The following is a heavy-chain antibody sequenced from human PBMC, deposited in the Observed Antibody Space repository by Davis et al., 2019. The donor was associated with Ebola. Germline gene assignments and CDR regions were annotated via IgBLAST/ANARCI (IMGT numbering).Heavy chain of an antibody. V-gene: IGHV3-21*01. D-gene: IGHD3-9*01. CDR2: ISSSSSYI. CDR3: ARGVGDYDILTVVDFDY. J-gene: IGHJ4*02. CDR1: GFTFSSYW. Sequence: PGGSLRLSCAASGFTFSSYWMNWVRQAPGKGLEWVSSISSSSSYIYYADSVKGRFTISRDNAKNSLYLQMNSLRAEDTAVYYCARGVGDYDILTVVDFDYWGQGTLVTVSS.